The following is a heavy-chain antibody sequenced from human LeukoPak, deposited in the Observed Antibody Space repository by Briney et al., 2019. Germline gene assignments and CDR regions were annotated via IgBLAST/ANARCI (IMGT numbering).Heavy chain of an antibody. CDR3: ARNGIAVAGPPNWFDP. V-gene: IGHV4-39*07. Sequence: SETLSLTCTVSGGSISSSIYYWGWIRQPPGKGLEWIGSIYYSGSTYYNPSLKSRVTISVDTSKNQFSLKLSSVTAADTAVYYCARNGIAVAGPPNWFDPWGQGTLVTVSS. CDR2: IYYSGST. D-gene: IGHD6-19*01. J-gene: IGHJ5*02. CDR1: GGSISSSIYY.